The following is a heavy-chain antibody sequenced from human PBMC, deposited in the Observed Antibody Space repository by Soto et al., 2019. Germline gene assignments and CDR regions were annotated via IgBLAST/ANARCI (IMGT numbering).Heavy chain of an antibody. CDR1: GFSVSKYK. CDR3: APSYGDSYYYYHVMDV. Sequence: GESLKISCEGSGFSVSKYKIGWVRQMPGKGLEWMGIINPGDSDTRYSPSFQGQVTISADKSISTAYLQWSTLQASDPATYYSAPSYGDSYYYYHVMDVGAHGTTVPFS. CDR2: INPGDSDT. J-gene: IGHJ6*02. D-gene: IGHD4-17*01. V-gene: IGHV5-51*01.